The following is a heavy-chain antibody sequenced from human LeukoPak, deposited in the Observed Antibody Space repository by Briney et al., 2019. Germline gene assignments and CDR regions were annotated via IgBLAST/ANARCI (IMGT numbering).Heavy chain of an antibody. CDR2: IKHDGSEK. CDR3: ARERDDYGDY. J-gene: IGHJ4*02. Sequence: GGSLRLSCAASGFILSNCAMTWVRQAPGKGLEWVANIKHDGSEKYYVDSVKGRFTISRDNAKNSLYLQMNSPRAEDTAVYYCARERDDYGDYWGQGTLVTVSS. CDR1: GFILSNCA. V-gene: IGHV3-7*01.